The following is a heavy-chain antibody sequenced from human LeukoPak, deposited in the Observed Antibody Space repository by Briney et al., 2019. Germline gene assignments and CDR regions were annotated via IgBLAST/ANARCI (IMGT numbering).Heavy chain of an antibody. J-gene: IGHJ4*02. CDR1: GGTFSSYA. D-gene: IGHD2-2*01. Sequence: ASVKVSCKASGGTFSSYAISWVRQAPGQGLEWMGWISAYNGNTNYAQKLQGRVTMTTDTSTSTAYMELRSLRSDDTAVYYCARVSCSSTSCYSAFDYWGQGTLVTVSS. V-gene: IGHV1-18*01. CDR2: ISAYNGNT. CDR3: ARVSCSSTSCYSAFDY.